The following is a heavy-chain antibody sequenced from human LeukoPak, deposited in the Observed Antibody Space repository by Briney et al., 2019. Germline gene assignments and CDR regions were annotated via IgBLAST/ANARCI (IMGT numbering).Heavy chain of an antibody. J-gene: IGHJ4*02. CDR1: GFTFSSYW. V-gene: IGHV3-7*01. CDR3: ARPRCSSTSCYNRTAF. D-gene: IGHD2-2*02. Sequence: GGSLRLSCAASGFTFSSYWMSWVCQAPGKGLEWVANIKQDGSEKYYVDSVKGRFTISRDNAKNSLYLQMNSLRAEDTAVYYCARPRCSSTSCYNRTAFRGQGTLVTVSS. CDR2: IKQDGSEK.